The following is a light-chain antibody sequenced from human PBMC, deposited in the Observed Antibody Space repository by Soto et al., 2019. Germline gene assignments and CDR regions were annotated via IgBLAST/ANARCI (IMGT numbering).Light chain of an antibody. CDR1: QSIFYNSNNRTY. Sequence: DIVMTQSPDSLAVSLGERATINCKSSQSIFYNSNNRTYLAWHQQKPGQPPKLLIYWASIRESGVPDRFRGGGYGTVFTPTITSRQVEDGEVYYCQQYYFRRTFGQGPKGKIK. V-gene: IGKV4-1*01. J-gene: IGKJ1*01. CDR2: WAS. CDR3: QQYYFRRT.